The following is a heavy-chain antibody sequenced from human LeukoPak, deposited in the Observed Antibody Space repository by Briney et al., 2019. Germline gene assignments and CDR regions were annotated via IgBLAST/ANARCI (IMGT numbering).Heavy chain of an antibody. CDR2: IYYSGST. V-gene: IGHV4-59*01. D-gene: IGHD3-22*01. CDR1: GGSISSYY. Sequence: SETLSLTCTVSGGSISSYYWSWIRQPPGKGLEWIGYIYYSGSTNYNPSLKSRVTISVDTSKNQFSLKLSSVTAADTAVYYCARHKSGYDGSGFPYYYGMDVWGQGTTVTVSS. J-gene: IGHJ6*02. CDR3: ARHKSGYDGSGFPYYYGMDV.